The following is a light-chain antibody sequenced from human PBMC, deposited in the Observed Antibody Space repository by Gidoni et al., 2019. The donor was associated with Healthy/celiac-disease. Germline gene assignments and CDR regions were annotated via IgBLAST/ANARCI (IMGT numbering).Light chain of an antibody. CDR1: SSNIGADYD. CDR2: GNS. V-gene: IGLV1-40*01. Sequence: QSVLTQPPSVSGAPGQGVTISCTGSSSNIGADYDVHWYQQLPGTAPKVLIYGNSNRPSGVPDRFSGSKSGTSASLAISGLQAEDEADYYCQSYDSSLSVVFGGGTKLTVL. J-gene: IGLJ2*01. CDR3: QSYDSSLSVV.